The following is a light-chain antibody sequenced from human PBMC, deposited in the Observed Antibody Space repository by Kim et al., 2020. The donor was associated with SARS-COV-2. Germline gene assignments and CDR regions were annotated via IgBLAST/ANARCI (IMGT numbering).Light chain of an antibody. CDR2: GAS. Sequence: EIVMTQSPATLSVSPGERATLSCRASQSVSNNLAWYQHKPGQPPRLLIYGASTRATGVPARFSGSGSGTDFTLTVSSLQSEDFAVYYCHQYNDWPPGDTFGQGTKVDI. J-gene: IGKJ2*01. V-gene: IGKV3-15*01. CDR1: QSVSNN. CDR3: HQYNDWPPGDT.